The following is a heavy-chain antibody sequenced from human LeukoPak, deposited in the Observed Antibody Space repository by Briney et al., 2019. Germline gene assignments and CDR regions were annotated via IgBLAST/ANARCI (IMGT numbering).Heavy chain of an antibody. CDR2: ISASNGNT. J-gene: IGHJ4*02. V-gene: IGHV1-18*01. Sequence: ASVKVSCKASGYTFTSYGISWVRQAPGQGLQWMGCISASNGNTAYAQKVQGRVTVTTDTSTSTAYMEVRSLRSDDTAVYYCARPLSSGSSGWYYFDYWGQGTLVTVSS. D-gene: IGHD6-19*01. CDR1: GYTFTSYG. CDR3: ARPLSSGSSGWYYFDY.